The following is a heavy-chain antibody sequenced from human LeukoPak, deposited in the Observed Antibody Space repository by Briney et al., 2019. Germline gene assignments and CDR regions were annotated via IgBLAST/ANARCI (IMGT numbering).Heavy chain of an antibody. V-gene: IGHV3-48*01. CDR1: GFTFNTYT. J-gene: IGHJ4*02. D-gene: IGHD1-14*01. Sequence: GGSLRLSCAASGFTFNTYTMNWVRQAPGKGLEWVSYISGSSGIIDYADSVRGRFTISRDNAKNSLYLQMNRLIPEDTAVYYCATGNTDDYWGQGTLVTVSS. CDR3: ATGNTDDY. CDR2: ISGSSGII.